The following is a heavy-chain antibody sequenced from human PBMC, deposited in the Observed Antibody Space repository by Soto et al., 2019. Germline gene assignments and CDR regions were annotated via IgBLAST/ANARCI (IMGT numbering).Heavy chain of an antibody. CDR1: GGSFSGYY. J-gene: IGHJ6*02. CDR3: ARGLRGSTPYYYFYYGMDV. CDR2: INHSGST. Sequence: SETLSLTCAVYGGSFSGYYWSWIRQPPGKGLEWIGEINHSGSTNYNPSRKSRVTISVYTSKNQFSLKLSPVTAADTAVYYCARGLRGSTPYYYFYYGMDVWGQGTTVTVSS. D-gene: IGHD2-2*01. V-gene: IGHV4-34*01.